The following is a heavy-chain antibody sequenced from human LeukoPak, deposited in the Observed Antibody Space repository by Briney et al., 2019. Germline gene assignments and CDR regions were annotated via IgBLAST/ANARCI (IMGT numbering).Heavy chain of an antibody. V-gene: IGHV4-39*01. D-gene: IGHD3-3*01. CDR3: ARLWCGLRPPDY. Sequence: KPSETLSLTCTVSGGSISSTTYYWGWIRQPPGEGLEWIGSVYYRGNTYYNPSLKSRVTISVVTSKSQFSLRLNSVTAADTSVYYCARLWCGLRPPDYWGQGTLVTVSS. CDR1: GGSISSTTYY. J-gene: IGHJ4*02. CDR2: VYYRGNT.